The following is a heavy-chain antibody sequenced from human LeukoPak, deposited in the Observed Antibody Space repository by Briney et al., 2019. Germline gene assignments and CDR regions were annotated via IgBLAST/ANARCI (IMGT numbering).Heavy chain of an antibody. V-gene: IGHV4-34*01. J-gene: IGHJ2*01. CDR1: GGSFSGYY. CDR2: INHSGST. Sequence: PSETLSLTCAVYGGSFSGYYCSWIRQPPGMGLEWIGEINHSGSTNYNPSLKSRVTISVDTSKNQFSLKLSSVTAADTAVYCCARAKSLPYYYGSGSRWYFDLWGRGTLVTVSS. CDR3: ARAKSLPYYYGSGSRWYFDL. D-gene: IGHD3-10*01.